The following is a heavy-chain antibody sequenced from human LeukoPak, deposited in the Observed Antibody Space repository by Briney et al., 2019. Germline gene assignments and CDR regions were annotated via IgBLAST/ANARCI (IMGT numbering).Heavy chain of an antibody. J-gene: IGHJ1*01. D-gene: IGHD6-13*01. CDR3: AKSFSSSWYVGYFQH. Sequence: PGRSLRLSCAASGFTFSSYGMHWVRQAPGKGLEWVAVISYDGSNKYYADSVKGRFTISRVNSKNTPYLQMNSLRAEDTAVYYCAKSFSSSWYVGYFQHWGQGTLVTVSS. V-gene: IGHV3-30*18. CDR1: GFTFSSYG. CDR2: ISYDGSNK.